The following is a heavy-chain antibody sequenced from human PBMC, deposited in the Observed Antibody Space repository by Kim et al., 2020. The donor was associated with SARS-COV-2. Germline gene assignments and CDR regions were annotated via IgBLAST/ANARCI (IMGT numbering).Heavy chain of an antibody. Sequence: ASVKVSCKASGYTFTGYYMHWVRQAPGQGLEWMGRINPNSGGTNYAQKFQGRVTMTRDTSISTAYMELSRLRSDDTAVYYCARDGAFSSTSPDFDYWGQGTLVTVSS. CDR1: GYTFTGYY. CDR3: ARDGAFSSTSPDFDY. J-gene: IGHJ4*02. CDR2: INPNSGGT. D-gene: IGHD2-2*01. V-gene: IGHV1-2*06.